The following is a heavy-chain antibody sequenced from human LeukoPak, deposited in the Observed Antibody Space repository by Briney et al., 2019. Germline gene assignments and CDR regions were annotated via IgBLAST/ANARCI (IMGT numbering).Heavy chain of an antibody. CDR2: MNPNSGNT. CDR1: GYTFTSYD. D-gene: IGHD5-24*01. CDR3: ARGYGYNSFFDY. Sequence: ASVTVSCKASGYTFTSYDINWVRQATGQGLEWMGWMNPNSGNTGYAQKFQGRVTMTRNTSISTAYMELSSLRSEDTAVYYCARGYGYNSFFDYWGQGTLVTVSS. J-gene: IGHJ4*02. V-gene: IGHV1-8*01.